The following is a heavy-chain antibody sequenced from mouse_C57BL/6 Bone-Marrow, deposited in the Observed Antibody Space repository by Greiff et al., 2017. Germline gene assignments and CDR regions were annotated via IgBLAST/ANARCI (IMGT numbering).Heavy chain of an antibody. CDR2: IWRGGST. D-gene: IGHD2-3*01. Sequence: QVQLQQSGPGLVQPSQRLSITCTVSGFSLTSYGVHWVRQSPGKGLEWLGVIWRGGSTDYNAAFMSRLSITKDNSKSQVFFKMNSLQADDTAIYYCAKSGGYYFSYFDVWGTGTTVTVSS. CDR3: AKSGGYYFSYFDV. CDR1: GFSLTSYG. J-gene: IGHJ1*03. V-gene: IGHV2-5*01.